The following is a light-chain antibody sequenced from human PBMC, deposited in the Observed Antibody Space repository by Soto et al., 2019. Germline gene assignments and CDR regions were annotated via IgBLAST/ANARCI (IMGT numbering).Light chain of an antibody. CDR1: QSVSSSY. J-gene: IGKJ1*01. V-gene: IGKV3-20*01. CDR3: QQYGSSSWT. Sequence: EIVLTQSPGTLSLSPGERATLSCRASQSVSSSYLAWYQQKPGQAPRLLIHGASSRATGIPDRFSGSGSGTDFTLTISRLEPEDFAVYYCQQYGSSSWTFGQGTKVVIK. CDR2: GAS.